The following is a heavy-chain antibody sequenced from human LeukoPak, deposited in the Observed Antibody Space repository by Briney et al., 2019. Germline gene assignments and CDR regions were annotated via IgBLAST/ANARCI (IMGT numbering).Heavy chain of an antibody. J-gene: IGHJ6*03. CDR2: IYYSGST. CDR3: ASSSGWYGGNYYYYYYMDV. CDR1: GGSISSYY. V-gene: IGHV4-59*01. Sequence: PPETLSLTCTVSGGSISSYYWSWIRQPPGKGLEWIGYIYYSGSTNYNPSLKSRVTISVDTSKNQFSLKLSSVTAADTAVYYCASSSGWYGGNYYYYYYMDVWGKGTTVTVSS. D-gene: IGHD6-19*01.